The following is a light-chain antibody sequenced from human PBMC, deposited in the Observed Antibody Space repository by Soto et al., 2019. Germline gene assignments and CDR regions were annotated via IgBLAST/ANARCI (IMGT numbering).Light chain of an antibody. CDR3: SLSYSGVGV. CDR1: TETVTSTHY. Sequence: QAVVTQEPSVSVSPGGTVTLTCDSSTETVTSTHYPYRLQQKPGQVPRALISATSGKHSWTPARFSGSLLGGKPALILSGGQPEVEAGYYCSLSYSGVGVFGGGTQLTVL. CDR2: ATS. V-gene: IGLV7-46*01. J-gene: IGLJ3*02.